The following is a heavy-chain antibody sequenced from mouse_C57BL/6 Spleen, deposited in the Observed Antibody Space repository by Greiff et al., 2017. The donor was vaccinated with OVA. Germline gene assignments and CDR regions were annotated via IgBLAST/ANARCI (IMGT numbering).Heavy chain of an antibody. V-gene: IGHV14-1*01. CDR1: GFNIKDYY. J-gene: IGHJ1*03. Sequence: VQLQQSGAELVRPGASVKLSCTASGFNIKDYYMHWVKQRPEQGLEWIGRIDPEDGDTEYAPKFQGKATMTADTSSNTAYLQLSSLTSEDTAVYYCTRITTVVGRYFDVWGTGTTVTVSS. D-gene: IGHD1-1*01. CDR3: TRITTVVGRYFDV. CDR2: IDPEDGDT.